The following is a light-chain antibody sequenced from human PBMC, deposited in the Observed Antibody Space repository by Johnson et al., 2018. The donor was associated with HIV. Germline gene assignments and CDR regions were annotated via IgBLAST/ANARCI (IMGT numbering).Light chain of an antibody. Sequence: QSVLTQPPSVSAAPGQKVTISCSGSSSNIGNNYVSWYQQLPGTAPKLLIYDNDKRPSGIPDRFSGSKSGTSATLGITGLQTGDEADYYGGTWDDRLIALYVFGTGTKVTVL. J-gene: IGLJ1*01. CDR2: DND. V-gene: IGLV1-51*01. CDR3: GTWDDRLIALYV. CDR1: SSNIGNNY.